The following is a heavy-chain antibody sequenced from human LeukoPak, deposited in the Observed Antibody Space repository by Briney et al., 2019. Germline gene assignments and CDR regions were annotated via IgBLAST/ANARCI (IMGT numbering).Heavy chain of an antibody. V-gene: IGHV4-34*01. Sequence: PSETLSLTCAVYGGSFSGHYWSWIRQPPGKGLEWIGEINHSGSTNYNPSLKSRVTISVDTSKNQFSLKLSSVTAADTAVYYCARGLNDYIWGSYRYPFFGYWGQGTLVTVSS. CDR1: GGSFSGHY. CDR2: INHSGST. D-gene: IGHD3-16*02. CDR3: ARGLNDYIWGSYRYPFFGY. J-gene: IGHJ4*02.